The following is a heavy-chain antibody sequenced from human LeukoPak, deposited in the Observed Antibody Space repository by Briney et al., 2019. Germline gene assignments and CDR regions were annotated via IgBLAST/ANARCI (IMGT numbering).Heavy chain of an antibody. J-gene: IGHJ4*02. CDR1: GYTFTGYY. D-gene: IGHD2-2*02. CDR2: INPNSGGT. V-gene: IGHV1-2*02. Sequence: GASVKASCKASGYTFTGYYMHWVRQAPGQGLEWMVWINPNSGGTKDAQKLQRRVTMTRDTSMSPAYMDLSRMRADDTAVYCCAIGRCCGCNCCYTYFDYWGQGTLVTVSS. CDR3: AIGRCCGCNCCYTYFDY.